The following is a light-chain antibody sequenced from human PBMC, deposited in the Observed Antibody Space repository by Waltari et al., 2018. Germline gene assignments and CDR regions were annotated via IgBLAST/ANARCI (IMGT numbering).Light chain of an antibody. CDR3: SSYTSIIPPFL. CDR2: DVS. V-gene: IGLV2-14*01. CDR1: SSDLGGYSF. J-gene: IGLJ1*01. Sequence: QSALPQPASVSGSPGQSITISCTRSSSDLGGYSFVPWYQQHPGKAPKPMIYDVSHRPSGVSNRFSGSKSGNTASLTISGLQPEDEADYYCSSYTSIIPPFLFGTGTKVTVL.